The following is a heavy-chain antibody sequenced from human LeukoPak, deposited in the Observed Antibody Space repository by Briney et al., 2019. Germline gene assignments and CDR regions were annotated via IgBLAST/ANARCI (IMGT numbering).Heavy chain of an antibody. D-gene: IGHD6-19*01. V-gene: IGHV3-69-1*01. CDR3: ARFETVAAKPIEH. Sequence: GGSLRLSCAASGFTFSGMNWVRQAPGKGLDWVSSIYADSVKDRFTISRDNARNSLYLQMNSLRAEDTAVYYCARFETVAAKPIEHWGPGTLVTASS. CDR2: I. J-gene: IGHJ1*01. CDR1: GFTFSG.